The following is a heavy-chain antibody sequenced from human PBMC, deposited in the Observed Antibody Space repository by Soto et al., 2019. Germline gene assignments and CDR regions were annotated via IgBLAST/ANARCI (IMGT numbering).Heavy chain of an antibody. CDR2: ISGSGGNT. J-gene: IGHJ3*02. CDR1: GFSFSSYA. CDR3: AKDRSDSVGCSGGSCYPSI. V-gene: IGHV3-23*01. D-gene: IGHD2-15*01. Sequence: PGGSLRLSCAASGFSFSSYAMSWVRQAPGKGLEWVSAISGSGGNTYYADSVKGRFTISRDNSKNTLYLQMNSLRAEDTAVYYCAKDRSDSVGCSGGSCYPSIWGQGTMVTVSS.